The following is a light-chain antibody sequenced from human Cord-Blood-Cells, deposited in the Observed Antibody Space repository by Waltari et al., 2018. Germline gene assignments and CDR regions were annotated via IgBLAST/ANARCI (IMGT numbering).Light chain of an antibody. Sequence: EIQMPQSPPSLSAPFGDRVAITCRASHSISSYSNWYQQKPGKAPKLLIYAASSLQSGVPSRFSGSGSGTDFTLTISSLQPEDFATYYCQQSYSTPITFGPGTKVDIK. CDR2: AAS. J-gene: IGKJ3*01. CDR1: HSISSY. CDR3: QQSYSTPIT. V-gene: IGKV1-39*01.